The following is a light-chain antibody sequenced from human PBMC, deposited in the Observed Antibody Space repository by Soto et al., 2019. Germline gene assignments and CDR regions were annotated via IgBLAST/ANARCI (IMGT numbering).Light chain of an antibody. J-gene: IGKJ4*01. CDR2: AES. Sequence: DIQLTQSPSFLSASLGDRVTITCRASQGIAGSLAWYQQKPGKPPKLLIYAESTLQSGVPSRFSGSGSGTRGTLTISSLQPEDFATYYCQQVKSYPRTFGGGTKVEIK. CDR3: QQVKSYPRT. V-gene: IGKV1-9*01. CDR1: QGIAGS.